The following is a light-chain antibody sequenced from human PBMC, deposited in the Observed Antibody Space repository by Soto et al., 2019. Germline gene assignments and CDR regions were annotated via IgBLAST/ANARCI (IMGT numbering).Light chain of an antibody. CDR3: SSYAATNNYV. CDR2: EVT. CDR1: SSDVGGYNF. V-gene: IGLV2-8*01. J-gene: IGLJ1*01. Sequence: QSFLTQPPSASGSPGQSVTISCTGTSSDVGGYNFVSWYQQHPGKAPQLIIYEVTKRPSGVPDRFSGSKSGNTASLTVSGLQTEDEADYYCSSYAATNNYVFGSGTKVTV.